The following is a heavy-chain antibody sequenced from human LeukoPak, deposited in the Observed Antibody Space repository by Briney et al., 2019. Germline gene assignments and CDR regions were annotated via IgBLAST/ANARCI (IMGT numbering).Heavy chain of an antibody. CDR1: GYTFTTYP. CDR3: ARDWSGSGHFSGYFDY. V-gene: IGHV7-4-1*02. Sequence: GASVKVSCKASGYTFTTYPINWVRQAPGQGLEWMGWINTNTGNPTYAQGFTGRFVFSLDTSVSTAYLQISSLKAEDTAVYYCARDWSGSGHFSGYFDYWGQGTLVTVSS. CDR2: INTNTGNP. J-gene: IGHJ4*03. D-gene: IGHD3-22*01.